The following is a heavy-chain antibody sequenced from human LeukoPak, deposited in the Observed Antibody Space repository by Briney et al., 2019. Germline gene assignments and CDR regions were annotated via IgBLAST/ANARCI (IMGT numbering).Heavy chain of an antibody. D-gene: IGHD2-15*01. J-gene: IGHJ3*02. V-gene: IGHV1-8*01. CDR1: GYTVTSYD. CDR3: ARGIEGRWFAFDI. Sequence: ASVKVSCKASGYTVTSYDINWARQAPGQGLEWMGWMNPIIGNTGYAQKFQGRVTMTRNTSISTAYMELSSPRSEDTAVYYCARGIEGRWFAFDIWGQGTMVTVSS. CDR2: MNPIIGNT.